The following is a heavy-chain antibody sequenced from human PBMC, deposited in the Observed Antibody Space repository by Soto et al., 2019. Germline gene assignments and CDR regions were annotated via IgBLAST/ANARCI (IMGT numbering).Heavy chain of an antibody. CDR3: ARAWPSVDSYGSGVMDV. CDR1: GGSISSSNW. D-gene: IGHD5-18*01. Sequence: QVQLQESGPGLVKPSGTLSVTCAVSGGSISSSNWWNWVRQPPGKGLEWIGEIYHSGSTNYNPSLGRRVTVSVDKSKNQCSLRVKSVTAAETAEYYCARAWPSVDSYGSGVMDVWGQGTTVTVSS. CDR2: IYHSGST. V-gene: IGHV4-4*02. J-gene: IGHJ6*02.